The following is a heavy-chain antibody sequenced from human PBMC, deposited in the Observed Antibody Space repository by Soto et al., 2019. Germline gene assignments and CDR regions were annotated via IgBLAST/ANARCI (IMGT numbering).Heavy chain of an antibody. Sequence: ASVKVSCKASRYTFTSYDINWVRQATGQGLEWMGWMNPNSGNTGYAQKFQGRITMTRNTSINTAYMELSSLRSEDTAVYYCAREPKTTLIELGSAWFDPWGQGTLVTVSS. CDR2: MNPNSGNT. CDR1: RYTFTSYD. V-gene: IGHV1-8*01. CDR3: AREPKTTLIELGSAWFDP. D-gene: IGHD1-7*01. J-gene: IGHJ5*02.